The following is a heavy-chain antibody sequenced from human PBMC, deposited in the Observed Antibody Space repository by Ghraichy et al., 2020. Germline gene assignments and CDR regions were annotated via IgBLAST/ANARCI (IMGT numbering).Heavy chain of an antibody. CDR3: ARPRGKLFDYGMDV. Sequence: SETLSLTCAVYGGSFSGYYWSWIRQPPGKGLEWIGEINHSGITNYNPSLKSRVTISVDTSKNQFSLKLSSVTAADTAVYYCARPRGKLFDYGMDVWGQGTTVTVSS. CDR2: INHSGIT. V-gene: IGHV4-34*01. J-gene: IGHJ6*02. D-gene: IGHD4-23*01. CDR1: GGSFSGYY.